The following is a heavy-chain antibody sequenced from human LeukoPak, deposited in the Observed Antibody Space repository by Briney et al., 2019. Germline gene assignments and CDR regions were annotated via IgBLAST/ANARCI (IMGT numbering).Heavy chain of an antibody. CDR2: ISYDGSNK. D-gene: IGHD5-18*01. V-gene: IGHV3-30*03. J-gene: IGHJ4*02. CDR1: GFTFSSYG. CDR3: ARGEYTYGRNFDY. Sequence: GGSLRLSCAASGFTFSSYGMHWVSQAPGKGLEWVAVISYDGSNKYYADSVKGRFTISRDNSKNTLYLQMNSLRAEDTAAYYCARGEYTYGRNFDYWGQGTLVTVSS.